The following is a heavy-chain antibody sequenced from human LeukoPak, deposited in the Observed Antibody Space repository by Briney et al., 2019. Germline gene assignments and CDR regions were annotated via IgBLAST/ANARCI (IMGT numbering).Heavy chain of an antibody. Sequence: PSETLSLTCAVYGGSFSGYYWSWIRQPPGKGLEWIGEINHSGSTNYNPSLKSRVTISEDTSKNQFSLKLSSVTAADTAVYYCARGFDYGGRTVDYWGQGTLVTVSS. CDR2: INHSGST. V-gene: IGHV4-34*01. D-gene: IGHD4-23*01. CDR3: ARGFDYGGRTVDY. J-gene: IGHJ4*02. CDR1: GGSFSGYY.